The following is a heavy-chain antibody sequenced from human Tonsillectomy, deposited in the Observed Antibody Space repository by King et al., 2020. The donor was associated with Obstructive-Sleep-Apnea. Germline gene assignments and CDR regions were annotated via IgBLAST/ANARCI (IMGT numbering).Heavy chain of an antibody. Sequence: VQLVESGGDLVQPGRSLRRSGKASGLTFGNSAMHWVRRAPGKGLEWVTFISDDGVRKHYPASVKGRFTISRDNSKKTLYSQMNSLKTEDTAVYYCATAWTTNAFDIWGQGTMVTVSS. CDR2: ISDDGVRK. D-gene: IGHD3/OR15-3a*01. V-gene: IGHV3-30*03. CDR1: GLTFGNSA. J-gene: IGHJ3*02. CDR3: ATAWTTNAFDI.